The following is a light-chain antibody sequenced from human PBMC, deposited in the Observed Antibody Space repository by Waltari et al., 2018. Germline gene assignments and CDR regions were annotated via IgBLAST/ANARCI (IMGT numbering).Light chain of an antibody. CDR3: QQYNNWPFT. J-gene: IGKJ3*01. CDR1: PSVSSN. Sequence: EIVMTQSPATLSVSPGERATLSCRASPSVSSNLAWYQQKPGQAPRLLIYGASTRATGIPARFSGSGSGREFTLTISGLQSEDFAVYYWQQYNNWPFTFGPGTKVDIK. CDR2: GAS. V-gene: IGKV3-15*01.